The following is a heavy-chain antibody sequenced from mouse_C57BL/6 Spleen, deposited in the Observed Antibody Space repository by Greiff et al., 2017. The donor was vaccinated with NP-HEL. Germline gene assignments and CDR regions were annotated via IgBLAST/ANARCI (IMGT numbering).Heavy chain of an antibody. D-gene: IGHD2-4*01. J-gene: IGHJ2*01. Sequence: DVQLVESGGGLVKPGGSLKLSCAASGFTFSDYGMHWVRQAPEKGLEWVAYISSGSSTIYYADTVKGRFTISRDNAKNTLFMQMTSLRSEDTAMYYCSRRYYDYDVHYSDSSGQCTTLTVAS. V-gene: IGHV5-17*01. CDR3: SRRYYDYDVHYSDS. CDR2: ISSGSSTI. CDR1: GFTFSDYG.